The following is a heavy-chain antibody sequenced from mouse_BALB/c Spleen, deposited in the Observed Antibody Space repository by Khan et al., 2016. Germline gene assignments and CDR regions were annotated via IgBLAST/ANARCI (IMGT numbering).Heavy chain of an antibody. CDR2: ISDGGSYT. Sequence: EVELVESGGGLVKPGGSLKLSCAASGFTFSDYYMYWVRQTPEKRLEWVATISDGGSYTYYPDSVKGRFTISRDTAKNNLYLQMSSLKSEDTAMYYCAREGLRRGCAYWGQGTLVTVSA. J-gene: IGHJ3*01. CDR3: AREGLRRGCAY. V-gene: IGHV5-4*02. D-gene: IGHD2-4*01. CDR1: GFTFSDYY.